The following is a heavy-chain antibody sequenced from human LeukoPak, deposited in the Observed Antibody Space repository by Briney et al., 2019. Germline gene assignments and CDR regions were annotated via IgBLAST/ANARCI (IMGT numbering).Heavy chain of an antibody. Sequence: SGTLSLTCTVSGGSISSYYWSWIRQPPGKGLEWIGYIYYSGSTNYNPSLKSRVTISVDTSKNQFSLKLSSVTAADTAVYYCAREQRPYYYGSGRWGWFDPWGQGTLVTVS. D-gene: IGHD3-10*01. CDR1: GGSISSYY. V-gene: IGHV4-59*01. CDR3: AREQRPYYYGSGRWGWFDP. CDR2: IYYSGST. J-gene: IGHJ5*02.